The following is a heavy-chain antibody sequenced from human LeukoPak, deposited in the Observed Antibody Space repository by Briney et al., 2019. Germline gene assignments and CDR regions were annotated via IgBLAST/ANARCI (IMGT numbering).Heavy chain of an antibody. CDR3: AREGVRGSGSYYNVKDY. CDR2: ISASGAGT. Sequence: GESLRLSCSVSGFTFNSYAVSWVRQAPGKGLEWVSSISASGAGTYYADSVKGRFTISRDNSKNTLYLQMNSLRAGDTAVYYCAREGVRGSGSYYNVKDYWGQGSLVTVSS. CDR1: GFTFNSYA. V-gene: IGHV3-23*01. D-gene: IGHD3-10*01. J-gene: IGHJ4*02.